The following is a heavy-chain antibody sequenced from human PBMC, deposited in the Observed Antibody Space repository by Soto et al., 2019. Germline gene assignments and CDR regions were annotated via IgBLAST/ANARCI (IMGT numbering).Heavy chain of an antibody. D-gene: IGHD2-15*01. CDR3: TKDVSGPAIVGSPVSN. CDR1: GFTFDDFA. CDR2: ISWNSGSI. V-gene: IGHV3-9*01. J-gene: IGHJ4*02. Sequence: EVQLVESGGDMVQPGGSLRLSCAASGFTFDDFALHWVRQAPGEGLEWVAGISWNSGSIAYAVSVKGRFTISRDNTQNSLFLQMNSLRPEDTALYYCTKDVSGPAIVGSPVSNWGQGTLVTVSS.